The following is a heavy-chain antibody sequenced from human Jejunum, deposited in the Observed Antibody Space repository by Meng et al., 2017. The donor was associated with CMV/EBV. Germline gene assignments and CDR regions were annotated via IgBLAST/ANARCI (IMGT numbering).Heavy chain of an antibody. CDR3: CIGDFWSGSLYYYGMDV. CDR2: ISGDGSAT. J-gene: IGHJ6*02. CDR1: FNPYA. Sequence: FNPYAMSLVRQAPGKGLEWVSAISGDGSATYYADSVKGRFTISRDNSKKTLFLQMNSLRAEDTAIYYCCIGDFWSGSLYYYGMDVWGQGTTVTVSS. D-gene: IGHD3-3*01. V-gene: IGHV3-23*01.